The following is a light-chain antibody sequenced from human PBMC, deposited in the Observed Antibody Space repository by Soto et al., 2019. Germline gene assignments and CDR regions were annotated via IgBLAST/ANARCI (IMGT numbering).Light chain of an antibody. CDR1: SSNIGTNT. Sequence: QSVLTQPPSAPGTPGQRVTIACSGSSSNIGTNTVNWYQHLPGTAPKLLIYRTSRRPSGVPDRFSGSKSGTSASLVISGLQSEDEADYYCAAWDDSLNGMVFGGGTKLTVL. CDR2: RTS. J-gene: IGLJ2*01. CDR3: AAWDDSLNGMV. V-gene: IGLV1-44*01.